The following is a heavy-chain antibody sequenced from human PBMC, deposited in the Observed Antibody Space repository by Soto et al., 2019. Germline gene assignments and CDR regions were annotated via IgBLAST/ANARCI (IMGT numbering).Heavy chain of an antibody. V-gene: IGHV4-31*03. CDR2: IYYSGST. CDR1: GGSISSGGYY. Sequence: QVQLQESGPGLVKPSQTLSLTCTVSGGSISSGGYYWSWLRQHPGKGLEWIGYIYYSGSTYYNPTLKSRVTISVDTSKNHFSLKLSSVTAADTAVYYCARGYSGSYHADYWGQGTLVTVSS. D-gene: IGHD1-26*01. CDR3: ARGYSGSYHADY. J-gene: IGHJ4*02.